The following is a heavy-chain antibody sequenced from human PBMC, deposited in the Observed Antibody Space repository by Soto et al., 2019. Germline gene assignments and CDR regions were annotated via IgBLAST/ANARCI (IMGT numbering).Heavy chain of an antibody. D-gene: IGHD6-13*01. CDR3: AKEMYPRTVLDSSPPWGEY. V-gene: IGHV3-30*18. Sequence: QVQLVESGGGVAQPGRSLRLSCAVSGFTFSDYGMHWVRQAPGKGLEWVAVVSYDGSYKYYADSVKGRFTVSRDLSGNTLFLQMNSLRLEDTAVYFCAKEMYPRTVLDSSPPWGEYWGQGTLVAVYS. CDR2: VSYDGSYK. J-gene: IGHJ4*02. CDR1: GFTFSDYG.